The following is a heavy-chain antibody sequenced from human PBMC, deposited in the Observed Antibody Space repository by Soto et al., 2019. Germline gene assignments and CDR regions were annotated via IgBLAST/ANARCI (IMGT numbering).Heavy chain of an antibody. Sequence: GASVKVSCKASGYTFTSYGISWVRQAPGQGLEWMGWISAYNGKTNYAQKFQGRVTITTDESTSTAYMELRSLRSEDTAVYYCVRVRSESGYRYGSFDYWGQGTLVTVSS. CDR1: GYTFTSYG. CDR3: VRVRSESGYRYGSFDY. CDR2: ISAYNGKT. J-gene: IGHJ4*02. V-gene: IGHV1-18*01. D-gene: IGHD5-18*01.